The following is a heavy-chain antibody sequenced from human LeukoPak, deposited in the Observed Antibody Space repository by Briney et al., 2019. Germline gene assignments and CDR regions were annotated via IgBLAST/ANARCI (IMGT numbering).Heavy chain of an antibody. D-gene: IGHD6-13*01. J-gene: IGHJ4*02. CDR2: IIPIFGTA. V-gene: IGHV1-69*06. CDR3: ASYWVGSSYYFDY. CDR1: RGTLSSYV. Sequence: SVKVSRKASRGTLSSYVISSVRQAPGQGLEWMGGIIPIFGTANYAQKFQGRVTITADKSTSTAYMELSSLRSGDTAVYYCASYWVGSSYYFDYWGQGTLVTVSS.